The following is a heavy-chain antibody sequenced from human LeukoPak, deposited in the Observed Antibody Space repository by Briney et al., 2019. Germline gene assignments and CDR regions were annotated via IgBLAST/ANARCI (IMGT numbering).Heavy chain of an antibody. CDR3: AREWGDGYNNFDY. V-gene: IGHV3-30*04. CDR1: GFTFSSYA. J-gene: IGHJ4*02. CDR2: ISYDGSNK. D-gene: IGHD5-24*01. Sequence: GRSLRLSCAASGFTFSSYAMHGVRQAPGRGREWVAVISYDGSNKYYADSVKGRFTISRDNSKNTLYLQMNSLRAEDTAVYYCAREWGDGYNNFDYWGQGTLVTVSS.